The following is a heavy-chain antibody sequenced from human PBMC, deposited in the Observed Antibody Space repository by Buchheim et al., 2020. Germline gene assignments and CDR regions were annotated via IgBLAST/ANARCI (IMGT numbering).Heavy chain of an antibody. Sequence: EVQLLESGGGLVQPGGSLRLSCAASGFTFNNYAMNWVRQVPGKGLEWVSGIIGSGSRTYYADSVKGRLTISRDNSKGTLYVQMNSLRAEDTAVYYCAKGGYCSSSDCYRAYYYYNMDAWGQGTT. CDR3: AKGGYCSSSDCYRAYYYYNMDA. CDR1: GFTFNNYA. V-gene: IGHV3-23*01. CDR2: IIGSGSRT. J-gene: IGHJ6*02. D-gene: IGHD2-2*01.